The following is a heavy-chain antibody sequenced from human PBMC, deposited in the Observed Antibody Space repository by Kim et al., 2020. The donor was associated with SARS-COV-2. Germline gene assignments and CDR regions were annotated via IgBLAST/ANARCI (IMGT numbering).Heavy chain of an antibody. CDR1: GFTFSSYS. Sequence: GGSLRLSCAASGFTFSSYSMNWVRQAPGKGLEWVSSISSSSSYIYYADSVKGRFTISRDNAKNSLYLQMNSLRAEDTAVYYCASGDLGGAPFDPWGQGTLVTVSS. D-gene: IGHD2-21*01. V-gene: IGHV3-21*01. CDR3: ASGDLGGAPFDP. J-gene: IGHJ5*02. CDR2: ISSSSSYI.